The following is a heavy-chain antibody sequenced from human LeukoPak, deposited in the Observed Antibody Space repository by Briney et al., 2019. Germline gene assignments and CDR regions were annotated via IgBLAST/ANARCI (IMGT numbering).Heavy chain of an antibody. CDR2: ISWEGGST. D-gene: IGHD6-19*01. CDR3: ARDPYNSGWLDW. V-gene: IGHV3-43*01. CDR1: GFTFDDYT. J-gene: IGHJ4*02. Sequence: GGSLRLSCAASGFTFDDYTMHWVRQAPGKGLEWVSLISWEGGSTYYADSVKGRFTISRDNSKNTLYLLMNSLRAEDTAVYSCARDPYNSGWLDWWGQGTLVTVSS.